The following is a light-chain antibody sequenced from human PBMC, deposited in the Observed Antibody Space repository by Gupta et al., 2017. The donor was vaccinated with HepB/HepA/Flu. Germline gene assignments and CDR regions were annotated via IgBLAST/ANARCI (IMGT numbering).Light chain of an antibody. Sequence: QNVVTQAPSFSASPGGTVTLTCGFTSGSVSTNFYPSWYQQTAGQPPLALIYNTYNRSAGVPDRFSGSILVNRAALTITVAQADDESDYYCMLYVTRGLWVFGGGTKLTVL. CDR1: SGSVSTNFY. J-gene: IGLJ3*02. V-gene: IGLV8-61*01. CDR2: NTY. CDR3: MLYVTRGLWV.